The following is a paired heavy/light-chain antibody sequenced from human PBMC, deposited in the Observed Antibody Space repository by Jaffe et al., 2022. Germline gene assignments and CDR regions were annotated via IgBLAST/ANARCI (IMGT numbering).Heavy chain of an antibody. CDR2: ISGRGDIT. CDR1: GFTFSTYA. V-gene: IGHV3-23*01. D-gene: IGHD3-3*01. Sequence: EVQLLESGGGLVQPGGSLRLSCAASGFTFSTYAMSWVRQAPGKGLEWVSAISGRGDITYYADSVKGRFTISRDNSKNTLYLQMNSLRADDTAVYFCARDLGPSITIFDFDSWGQGTLVTVSS. J-gene: IGHJ4*02. CDR3: ARDLGPSITIFDFDS.
Light chain of an antibody. V-gene: IGKV3-20*01. CDR3: QQYGRSPPIT. CDR1: QSVSSSY. Sequence: EIVLTQSPGTLSLSPGERATFSCRASQSVSSSYLAWYQQKPGQAPRLLIYGASSRATGIPDRFSGSGSGTDFTLTISRLEPEDLAVYYCQQYGRSPPITFGQGTRLEIK. CDR2: GAS. J-gene: IGKJ5*01.